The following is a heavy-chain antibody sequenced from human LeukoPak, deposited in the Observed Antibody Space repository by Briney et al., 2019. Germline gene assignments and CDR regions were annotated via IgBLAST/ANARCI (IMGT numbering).Heavy chain of an antibody. V-gene: IGHV4-39*07. D-gene: IGHD3-9*01. CDR2: IYYSGST. CDR3: ARANDILTGYYSLRYFDL. Sequence: PSGTLSLTCTVSGGSISSSSYYWGWIRQPPGKGLEWIGSIYYSGSTYYNPSLKSRVTISVDTSKNQFSLKLSSVTAADTAVYYCARANDILTGYYSLRYFDLWGRGTLVTVSS. CDR1: GGSISSSSYY. J-gene: IGHJ2*01.